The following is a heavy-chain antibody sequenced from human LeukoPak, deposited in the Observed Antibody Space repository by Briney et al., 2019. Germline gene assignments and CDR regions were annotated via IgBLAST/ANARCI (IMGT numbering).Heavy chain of an antibody. CDR1: GGSISSYY. V-gene: IGHV4-59*08. Sequence: SETLSLTCTVSGGSISSYYWSWIRQPPGKGLEWIGYIYYSGSTSYNPSLNSRVTISLDTSKNQVSLNLSSVTAADPAVYYCARRESSGFFDYWGQGTLVTVSS. CDR3: ARRESSGFFDY. D-gene: IGHD6-19*01. CDR2: IYYSGST. J-gene: IGHJ4*02.